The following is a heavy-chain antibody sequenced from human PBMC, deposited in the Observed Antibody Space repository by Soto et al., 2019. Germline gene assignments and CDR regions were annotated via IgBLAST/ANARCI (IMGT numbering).Heavy chain of an antibody. CDR3: ARDSNRAKYCSSTSCYHNDY. Sequence: GASVKVSCKASGYTFTSYGISWVRQAPGQGLEWMGWISAYNGNTNYAQKLQGRVTMTTGTSTSTAYMELRSLRSDDTAVYYCARDSNRAKYCSSTSCYHNDYWGQGTLVTVSS. CDR1: GYTFTSYG. J-gene: IGHJ4*02. CDR2: ISAYNGNT. D-gene: IGHD2-2*01. V-gene: IGHV1-18*01.